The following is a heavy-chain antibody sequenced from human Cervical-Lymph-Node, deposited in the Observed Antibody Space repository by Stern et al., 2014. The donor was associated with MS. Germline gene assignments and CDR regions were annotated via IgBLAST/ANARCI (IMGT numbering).Heavy chain of an antibody. CDR3: ARDYGDYAFDY. D-gene: IGHD4-17*01. CDR2: VYPGDLDS. V-gene: IGHV5-51*01. CDR1: GYTFTPNW. Sequence: EVQLVESGAEVKKPGESLKISCKGSGYTFTPNWIAWVRQMPGKGLEWMGSVYPGDLDSRYSPSFQGQVTISADKSISTAYLQWSSLKASDTAMYYCARDYGDYAFDYWGQGTLVTVSS. J-gene: IGHJ4*02.